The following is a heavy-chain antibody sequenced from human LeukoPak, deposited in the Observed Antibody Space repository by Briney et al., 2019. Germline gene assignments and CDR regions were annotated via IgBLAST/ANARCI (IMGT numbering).Heavy chain of an antibody. J-gene: IGHJ4*02. CDR3: ARQRRYCSGGSCYRDFDY. V-gene: IGHV4-39*01. CDR2: IYYSGSP. D-gene: IGHD2-15*01. CDR1: GGSISSSSYY. Sequence: PSDTLSLTCTVSGGSISSSSYYWGWIRQPPGRGLEWIASIYYSGSPYYNPSLKSRVTISVDTSRNQFSLKLSSVTAADTAVYYCARQRRYCSGGSCYRDFDYWGQGILVTVSS.